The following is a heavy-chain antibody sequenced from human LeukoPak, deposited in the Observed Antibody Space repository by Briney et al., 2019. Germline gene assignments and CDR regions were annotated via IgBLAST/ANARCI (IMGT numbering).Heavy chain of an antibody. CDR2: ISSSTSYI. CDR1: GFTFSSYN. V-gene: IGHV3-21*01. Sequence: PGGSLRLSCAVSGFTFSSYNMHWVRQAPGKGLEWVSSISSSTSYIYYADSVRGRFTISRDNAKNSLYLQMNSLRVEDTAIYYCARDDLESGGTCFFDYWGQGALVTVSS. D-gene: IGHD2-15*01. CDR3: ARDDLESGGTCFFDY. J-gene: IGHJ4*02.